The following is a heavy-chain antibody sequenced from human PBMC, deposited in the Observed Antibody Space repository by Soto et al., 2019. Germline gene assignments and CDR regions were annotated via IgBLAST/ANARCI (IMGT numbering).Heavy chain of an antibody. CDR3: ARGPPRGTSDPDYNGMDV. V-gene: IGHV4-30-2*01. J-gene: IGHJ6*02. D-gene: IGHD1-1*01. Sequence: SETLSLTCAVSGGPISSGGYSWSWIRQPPGKGLEWIGYIYHSGSTYYNPSLKSRVTISVDRSKNQFSLKLSSVTAADTAVYYCARGPPRGTSDPDYNGMDVWGQGTTVTVSS. CDR2: IYHSGST. CDR1: GGPISSGGYS.